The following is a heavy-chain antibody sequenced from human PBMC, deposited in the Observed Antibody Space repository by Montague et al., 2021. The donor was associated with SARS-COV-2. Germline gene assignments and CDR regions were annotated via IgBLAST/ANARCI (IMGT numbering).Heavy chain of an antibody. V-gene: IGHV4-34*01. Sequence: SETLSLTCAVYGGSFSGYYWSWIRQPPGKGLEWIGEINHSGSTNYNPSLKSRVTISVDTSKNQFSLKLSSVTAADTAVYYSARGRSSRTHYYDMDVWGKGTTVTVSS. J-gene: IGHJ6*03. CDR2: INHSGST. CDR3: ARGRSSRTHYYDMDV. D-gene: IGHD6-6*01. CDR1: GGSFSGYY.